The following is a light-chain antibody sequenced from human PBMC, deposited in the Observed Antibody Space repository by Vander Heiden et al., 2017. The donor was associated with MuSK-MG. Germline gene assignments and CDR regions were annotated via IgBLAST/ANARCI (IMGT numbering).Light chain of an antibody. CDR1: SGSIASNY. Sequence: NFMLTQPHSVSESPGKTVTISRTGSSGSIASNYVQWYQQRPGSVPTTVISEDNERPSGVPDRFSGPIDSSSNSASLTISGLKTEDAADYYCQSSDTNIPPVFGGGTK. CDR3: QSSDTNIPPV. V-gene: IGLV6-57*02. J-gene: IGLJ3*02. CDR2: EDN.